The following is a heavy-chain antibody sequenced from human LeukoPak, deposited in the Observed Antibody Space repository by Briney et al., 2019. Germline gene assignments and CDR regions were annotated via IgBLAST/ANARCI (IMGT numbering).Heavy chain of an antibody. CDR3: AGGFGESYYYYYGMDI. V-gene: IGHV1-69*01. CDR1: GGTFSSYA. Sequence: GSSVKVSCKASGGTFSSYAISWVRQAPGQGLEWMGGIIPIFGTANYAQKFQGRVTITADESTSTAYMELSSLRSEDTAVYYCAGGFGESYYYYYGMDIWGQGTTVTVSS. J-gene: IGHJ6*02. D-gene: IGHD3-10*01. CDR2: IIPIFGTA.